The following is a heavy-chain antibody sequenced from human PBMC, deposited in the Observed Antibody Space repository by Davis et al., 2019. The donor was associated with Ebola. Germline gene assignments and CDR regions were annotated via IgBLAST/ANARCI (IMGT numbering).Heavy chain of an antibody. V-gene: IGHV3-74*01. CDR1: GFTFDDYA. CDR2: INSDGSST. CDR3: AKDLQSSSWNYYYYYGMDV. J-gene: IGHJ6*02. Sequence: GESLKISCAASGFTFDDYAMHWVRQAPGKGLVWVSRINSDGSSTSYADSVKGRFTISRDNAKNTLYLQMNSLRAEDTALYYCAKDLQSSSWNYYYYYGMDVWGQGTTVTVSS. D-gene: IGHD6-13*01.